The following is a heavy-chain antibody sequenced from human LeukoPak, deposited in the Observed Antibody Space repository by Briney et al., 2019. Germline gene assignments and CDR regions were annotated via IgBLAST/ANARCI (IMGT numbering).Heavy chain of an antibody. CDR1: GYTFTSYG. D-gene: IGHD3-10*01. CDR2: ISAYNGNT. Sequence: GASAKVSCKPSGYTFTSYGISWVPQAPGQGLEWMGWISAYNGNTNYAQKLKGRVTMTTDTSTSTAYMELRSLRSDDTAVYYCARGLERYYGSGTFGSLSVYYYYGIDVWGEGTTVTVST. J-gene: IGHJ6*04. CDR3: ARGLERYYGSGTFGSLSVYYYYGIDV. V-gene: IGHV1-18*01.